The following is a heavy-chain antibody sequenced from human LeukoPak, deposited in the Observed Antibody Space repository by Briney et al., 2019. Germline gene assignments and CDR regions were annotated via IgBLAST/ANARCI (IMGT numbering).Heavy chain of an antibody. CDR3: AKLPSVVVVAVDAFDI. CDR2: ISGSGGST. V-gene: IGHV3-23*01. Sequence: GGSLRPSCAASGFTFSSYAMSWVRQAPGKGLEWVSAISGSGGSTYYADSVKGRFTISRDNSKNTLYLQMNSLRAEDTAVYYCAKLPSVVVVAVDAFDIWGQGTMVTVSS. CDR1: GFTFSSYA. D-gene: IGHD2-15*01. J-gene: IGHJ3*02.